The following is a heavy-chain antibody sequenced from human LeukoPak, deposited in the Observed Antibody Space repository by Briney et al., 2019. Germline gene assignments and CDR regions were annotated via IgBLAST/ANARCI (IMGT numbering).Heavy chain of an antibody. CDR2: ISGSGGST. CDR3: AKDKDDSSGYYHDRFNFDY. J-gene: IGHJ4*02. D-gene: IGHD3-22*01. CDR1: GFTFSSYA. V-gene: IGHV3-23*01. Sequence: GGSLRLSCAASGFTFSSYAMSWVRQAPGKGLEWVSAISGSGGSTYYADSVKGRFTISRDNSKNTLYLQMNSLRAEDTAVYYCAKDKDDSSGYYHDRFNFDYWGQGPLVTVSS.